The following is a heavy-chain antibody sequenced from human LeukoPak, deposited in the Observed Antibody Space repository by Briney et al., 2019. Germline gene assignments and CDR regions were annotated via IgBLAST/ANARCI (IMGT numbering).Heavy chain of an antibody. CDR1: GGSISSGSYY. CDR3: ARDDTAARWFDP. CDR2: IYTSGST. D-gene: IGHD5-18*01. Sequence: SETLSLACTVSGGSISSGSYYWSWIRQPAGKGLEWIGRIYTSGSTNYNPSLKSRVTISVDTSKNQFSLKLSSVTAADTAVYYCARDDTAARWFDPWGQGTLVTVSS. J-gene: IGHJ5*02. V-gene: IGHV4-61*02.